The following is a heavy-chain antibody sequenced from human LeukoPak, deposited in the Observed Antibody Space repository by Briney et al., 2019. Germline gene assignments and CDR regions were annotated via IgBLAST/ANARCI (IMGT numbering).Heavy chain of an antibody. Sequence: ASVKVSCKASGYTFTSYDINWVRQATGQGLEWMGWMNPNSGNTGYAQKFQGRVTMTRNTSISTAYMELSSLRSEDTAVYYCARQGLTGTTGYYYYYMDVLGKGTTVTVSS. J-gene: IGHJ6*03. V-gene: IGHV1-8*01. CDR3: ARQGLTGTTGYYYYYMDV. CDR1: GYTFTSYD. D-gene: IGHD1-20*01. CDR2: MNPNSGNT.